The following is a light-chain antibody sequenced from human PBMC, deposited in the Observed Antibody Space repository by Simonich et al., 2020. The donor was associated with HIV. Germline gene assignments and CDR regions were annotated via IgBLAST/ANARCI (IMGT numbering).Light chain of an antibody. Sequence: DIVMTQSPDSLAVSLGERATINCKSSQSVLSSSNNENFLAWYQQKPGQPPKLLIYWASSREFGVPDRFSGSGSGTDFTLTISSLQAEDVAVYYCQQYYNTPYTFGQGTKLEIK. CDR3: QQYYNTPYT. J-gene: IGKJ2*01. CDR2: WAS. CDR1: QSVLSSSNNENF. V-gene: IGKV4-1*01.